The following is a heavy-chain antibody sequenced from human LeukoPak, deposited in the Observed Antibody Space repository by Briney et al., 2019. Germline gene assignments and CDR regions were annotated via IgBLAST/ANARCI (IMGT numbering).Heavy chain of an antibody. Sequence: PSETLSLTCTVSGGSIGSYYWSWVRQPPGKGLEWIGFMNYSGSTNYNPSLKSRVTISVDTSKNQFSLKLSSVTAADTAVYYCARGSVALRDYYYMDVWGKGTTVTVSS. CDR1: GGSIGSYY. D-gene: IGHD2-21*01. V-gene: IGHV4-59*01. CDR2: MNYSGST. J-gene: IGHJ6*03. CDR3: ARGSVALRDYYYMDV.